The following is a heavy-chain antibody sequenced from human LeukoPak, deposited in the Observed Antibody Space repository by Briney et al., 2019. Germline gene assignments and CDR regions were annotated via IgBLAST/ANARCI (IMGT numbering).Heavy chain of an antibody. CDR1: GFTFSSYW. CDR2: IKQDGSEK. CDR3: VRERLGVTAFDI. D-gene: IGHD2-21*02. Sequence: GGSLGLSCAASGFTFSSYWMSWVRQAPGKGLEWVANIKQDGSEKYYVDSVKGRFTISRDNAKNSLYLQMNSLRAEDTAVYYCVRERLGVTAFDIWGQGTMVTVSS. V-gene: IGHV3-7*03. J-gene: IGHJ3*02.